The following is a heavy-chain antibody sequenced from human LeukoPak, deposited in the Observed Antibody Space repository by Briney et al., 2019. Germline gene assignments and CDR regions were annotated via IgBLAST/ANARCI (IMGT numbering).Heavy chain of an antibody. CDR1: GGTFSSYA. CDR3: ARGPPGYYYDSSGYLGY. V-gene: IGHV1-69*05. Sequence: ASVKVSCKASGGTFSSYAISWVRQAPGQGLEWMGRIIPIFGTANYAQKFQGRVTITTDESTSTAYMELSSLRSEDTAVYYCARGPPGYYYDSSGYLGYWGQGTLVTVSS. J-gene: IGHJ4*02. CDR2: IIPIFGTA. D-gene: IGHD3-22*01.